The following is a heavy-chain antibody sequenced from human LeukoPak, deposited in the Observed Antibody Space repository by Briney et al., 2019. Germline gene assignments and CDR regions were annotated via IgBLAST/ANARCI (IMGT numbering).Heavy chain of an antibody. CDR3: AKDRQYYYDSSGPNDAFDI. Sequence: PGGSLRLSCAASGFTFDDYAMHWVRQAPGKGLEWVSGISWNSGSIGYADSVKGRFTISRDNAKNSLYLQMNSLRAEDTALYYCAKDRQYYYDSSGPNDAFDIWGQGTMVTVSS. J-gene: IGHJ3*02. CDR1: GFTFDDYA. V-gene: IGHV3-9*01. CDR2: ISWNSGSI. D-gene: IGHD3-22*01.